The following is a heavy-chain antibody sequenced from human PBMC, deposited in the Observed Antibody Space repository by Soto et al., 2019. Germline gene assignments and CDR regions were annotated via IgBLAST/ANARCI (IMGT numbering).Heavy chain of an antibody. V-gene: IGHV3-21*06. CDR2: ISRTTSYI. CDR1: GFTFTRYS. J-gene: IGHJ1*01. CDR3: ARESEHLTGNFEH. Sequence: GGSLRLSCAASGFTFTRYSMSWVRQAPGKGLEWVSSISRTTSYIYYGDSMKGRFTISRDNAQNSLYLEMNSLRAEDTDVYYCARESEHLTGNFEHWGQGTLVSVSS. D-gene: IGHD1-7*01.